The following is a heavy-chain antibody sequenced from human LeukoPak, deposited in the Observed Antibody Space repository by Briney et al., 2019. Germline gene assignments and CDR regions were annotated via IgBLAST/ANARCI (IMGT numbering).Heavy chain of an antibody. CDR3: ARHGNLGGGFFDY. Sequence: SETLSLTCTVSGGSISSYYLAWIRQPPGRGLEWIGYISDSGSTNYNSSLKSRVTISVDTSKNHLSLKLSSVTAADTAVYYCARHGNLGGGFFDYWGQGSLVTVSS. V-gene: IGHV4-59*08. J-gene: IGHJ4*02. CDR1: GGSISSYY. CDR2: ISDSGST. D-gene: IGHD3-16*01.